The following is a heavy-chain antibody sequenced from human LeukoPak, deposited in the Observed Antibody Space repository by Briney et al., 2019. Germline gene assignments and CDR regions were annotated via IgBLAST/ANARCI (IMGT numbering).Heavy chain of an antibody. Sequence: GGSLRLSCAASGFTFSNFWMTWVRQAPGKGLEWVGNINPDGSDKSSVDSVDSVKGRFIISRDNAKNSVYLQMNSLRAEDTAVYYCARDVGSGWSDYWGQGSLVTVSS. CDR1: GFTFSNFW. CDR3: ARDVGSGWSDY. CDR2: INPDGSDK. D-gene: IGHD6-19*01. J-gene: IGHJ4*02. V-gene: IGHV3-7*01.